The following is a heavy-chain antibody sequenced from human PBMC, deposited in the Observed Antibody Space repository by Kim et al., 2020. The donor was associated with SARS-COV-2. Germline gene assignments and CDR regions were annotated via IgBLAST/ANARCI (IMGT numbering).Heavy chain of an antibody. Sequence: GGSLRLSCAVSGFNVISNYMSWVRQAPGKGLEWVSVIYRGGSTYYADSVKGRFTISRDDSKNTLYLQMNSLKTEDTAVYYCARGPYSSGADALDIWGQGTMVTVSS. D-gene: IGHD6-25*01. CDR2: IYRGGST. CDR1: GFNVISNY. CDR3: ARGPYSSGADALDI. J-gene: IGHJ3*02. V-gene: IGHV3-66*02.